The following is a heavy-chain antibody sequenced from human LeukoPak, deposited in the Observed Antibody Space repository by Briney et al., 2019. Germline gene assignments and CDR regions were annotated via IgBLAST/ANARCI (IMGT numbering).Heavy chain of an antibody. J-gene: IGHJ4*02. CDR3: SRTVVSGSWLGFLNY. V-gene: IGHV4-39*07. CDR2: IYYSGST. D-gene: IGHD2-15*01. Sequence: SETLSLTCTVSGGSISTSSYYWGWIRQPPGKGLEWIGSIYYSGSTYYNPSLKSRVTISVDTSKDQFSLNLSSVTAADTAVYYCSRTVVSGSWLGFLNYWGQGTLVTVSS. CDR1: GGSISTSSYY.